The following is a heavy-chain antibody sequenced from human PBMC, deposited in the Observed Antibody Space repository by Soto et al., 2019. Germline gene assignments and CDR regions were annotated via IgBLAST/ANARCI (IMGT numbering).Heavy chain of an antibody. Sequence: QVQLVQSGAEVKKPGSSVTVSCKASGGTFSSYAISWVRQAPGQGLEWMGSIIPFIGTANYAQKFQGRVTITADESTSTAYMELTRLRSEDTAVYYCARVVLTTVPASYYDGMDVWGQGTTVTVSS. D-gene: IGHD4-4*01. CDR3: ARVVLTTVPASYYDGMDV. CDR2: IIPFIGTA. CDR1: GGTFSSYA. V-gene: IGHV1-69*18. J-gene: IGHJ6*02.